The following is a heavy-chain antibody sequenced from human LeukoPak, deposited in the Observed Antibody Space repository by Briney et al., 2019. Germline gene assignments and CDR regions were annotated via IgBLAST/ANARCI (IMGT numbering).Heavy chain of an antibody. CDR3: ARDPIPDIVVVPAAIDSY. Sequence: GGSLRLSCAASGFTFSSYSMNWVRQAPGKGLEWVSSISSSSSYIYYADSVKGRFTISRDNAKNSLYLQMNSLRAEDTAVYYCARDPIPDIVVVPAAIDSYWGQGTLVTVSS. CDR1: GFTFSSYS. J-gene: IGHJ4*02. V-gene: IGHV3-21*01. D-gene: IGHD2-2*02. CDR2: ISSSSSYI.